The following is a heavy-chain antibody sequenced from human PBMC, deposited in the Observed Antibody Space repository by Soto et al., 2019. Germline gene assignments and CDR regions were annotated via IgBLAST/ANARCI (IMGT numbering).Heavy chain of an antibody. CDR3: ARGDRGGSGSPASYYYSGLGV. V-gene: IGHV3-23*01. D-gene: IGHD3-10*01. J-gene: IGHJ6*02. CDR2: VSAGGDMT. Sequence: DVQLLESGGHLVQPGGSLRLSCAASGFTFSSYAMSWVRQAPGKGLEWVSSVSAGGDMTYYSDSVKGRFTISRDNSNIAVFLQMNSLRIEDTALYYCARGDRGGSGSPASYYYSGLGVWGQGATVTVS. CDR1: GFTFSSYA.